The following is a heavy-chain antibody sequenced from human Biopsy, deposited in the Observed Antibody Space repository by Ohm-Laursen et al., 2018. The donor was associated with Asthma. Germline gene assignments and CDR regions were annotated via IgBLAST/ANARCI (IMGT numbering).Heavy chain of an antibody. D-gene: IGHD3-9*01. CDR2: IIPVFGTS. CDR3: ARTYYDFLTGQVNDAFAI. J-gene: IGHJ3*02. Sequence: VKISCKASGGTFSRYAISWVRQAPGQGLEWMGGIIPVFGTSNYAQKFQGRVTFTADGSTSSAYTELSSLRSEDTAVYYCARTYYDFLTGQVNDAFAIWGQGTMVTVSS. CDR1: GGTFSRYA. V-gene: IGHV1-69*13.